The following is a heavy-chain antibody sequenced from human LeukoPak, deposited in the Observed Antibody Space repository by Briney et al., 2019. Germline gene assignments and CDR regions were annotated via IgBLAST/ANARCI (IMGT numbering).Heavy chain of an antibody. J-gene: IGHJ4*02. Sequence: QPGGSLRLSCAASGFTFSSYWMSWVRQAPGKGLEWVANIKQDGSEKYYVDSVKGRFTISRDNAKNSLYLQMNSLRAEDTAVYYCARESRYYDSSGYGYWGQGTLVTVSS. CDR3: ARESRYYDSSGYGY. CDR2: IKQDGSEK. CDR1: GFTFSSYW. V-gene: IGHV3-7*01. D-gene: IGHD3-22*01.